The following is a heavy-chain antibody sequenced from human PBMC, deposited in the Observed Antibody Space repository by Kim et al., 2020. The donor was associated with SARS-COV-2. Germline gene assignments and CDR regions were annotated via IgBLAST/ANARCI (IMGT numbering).Heavy chain of an antibody. CDR2: T. J-gene: IGHJ4*02. Sequence: TYYADSVKGRFTISRDNAENTVYLQMNSLRAEDTAVYYCARGQYSIRGEYWGQGTLVTVSS. CDR3: ARGQYSIRGEY. D-gene: IGHD6-13*01. V-gene: IGHV3-53*01.